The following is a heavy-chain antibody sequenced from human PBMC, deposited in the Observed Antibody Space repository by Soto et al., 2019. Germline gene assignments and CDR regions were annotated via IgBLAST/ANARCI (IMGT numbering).Heavy chain of an antibody. CDR1: GFTFSSYW. Sequence: PGGSLRLSCAASGFTFSSYWMSWVRQAPGKGLEWVANIKQDGSENYYVDSVKGRFTISRDNAKNSLYLQMNSLRAEDTAVYYCARDLSPPCSSTSCYRWFDPWGQGTLVTVS. CDR3: ARDLSPPCSSTSCYRWFDP. V-gene: IGHV3-7*03. J-gene: IGHJ5*02. CDR2: IKQDGSEN. D-gene: IGHD2-2*02.